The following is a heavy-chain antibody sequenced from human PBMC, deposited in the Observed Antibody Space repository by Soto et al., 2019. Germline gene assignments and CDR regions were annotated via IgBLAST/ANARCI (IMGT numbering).Heavy chain of an antibody. J-gene: IGHJ4*02. CDR3: AKVTYDFWSGYFDY. V-gene: IGHV3-23*01. D-gene: IGHD3-3*01. Sequence: GGSRRDRWAGSAGTVRRGAMSWVRQAPGKGLEWVSAISGSGGSTYYADSVKGRFTISRDNSKNTLYLQMNSLRAEDTAVYSCAKVTYDFWSGYFDYWGQGT. CDR2: ISGSGGST. CDR1: AGTVRRGA.